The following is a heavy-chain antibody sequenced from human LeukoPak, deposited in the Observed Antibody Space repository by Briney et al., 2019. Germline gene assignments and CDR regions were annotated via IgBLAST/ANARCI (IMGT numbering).Heavy chain of an antibody. CDR2: IIPIFGTA. Sequence: GSSVKVSCKASGGTFSSYAISWVRQAPGQGLEWMGGIIPIFGTANYAQKFQGTVTITADESTNTACIEVSSLRSEDTAVYYCARPQVGADAPRGTYYYYMDVWGKGTTVTVSS. CDR1: GGTFSSYA. J-gene: IGHJ6*03. D-gene: IGHD1-26*01. CDR3: ARPQVGADAPRGTYYYYMDV. V-gene: IGHV1-69*01.